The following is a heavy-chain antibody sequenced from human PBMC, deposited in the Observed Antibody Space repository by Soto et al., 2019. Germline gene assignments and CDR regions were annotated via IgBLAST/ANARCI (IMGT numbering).Heavy chain of an antibody. CDR2: IYYSGST. CDR3: ERDNLELYFDY. CDR1: RGSISSGGNY. V-gene: IGHV4-31*02. J-gene: IGHJ4*02. Sequence: TVSRGSISSGGNYWSWIRQHPGKGLEWIGYIYYSGSTYYNPSLKSRVTISVNTSKNQFSLKLSSVTAADTAVYYCERDNLELYFDYWGQGTLVTVSS. D-gene: IGHD1-7*01.